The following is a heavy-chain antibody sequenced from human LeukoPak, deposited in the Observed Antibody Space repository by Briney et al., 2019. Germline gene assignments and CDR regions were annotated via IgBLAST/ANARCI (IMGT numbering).Heavy chain of an antibody. V-gene: IGHV1-2*02. J-gene: IGHJ5*02. CDR1: GYTFTGYY. CDR2: INPNSGGT. Sequence: ASVTVSCKASGYTFTGYYMHWVRQAPGQGLEWMGWINPNSGGTNYAQKFQGRVTMTRDTSISTAYMELSRLRSDDTAVYYCARAEDYGDYWFDPWGQGTLVTVSS. D-gene: IGHD4-17*01. CDR3: ARAEDYGDYWFDP.